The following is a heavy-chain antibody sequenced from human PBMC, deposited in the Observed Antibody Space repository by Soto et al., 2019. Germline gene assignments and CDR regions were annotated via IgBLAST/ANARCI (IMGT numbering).Heavy chain of an antibody. CDR1: GGSISSGDYY. CDR3: ARGYYYGSGSYYKTNNWFDP. Sequence: SETLSLTCGVSGGSISSGDYYWSWIRQPPGKGLEWIGYIYYSGSTYYNPSLKSRVTISVDTSKNQFSLKLSSVTAADTAVYYCARGYYYGSGSYYKTNNWFDPWGQGTLVTVSS. V-gene: IGHV4-30-4*01. J-gene: IGHJ5*02. D-gene: IGHD3-10*01. CDR2: IYYSGST.